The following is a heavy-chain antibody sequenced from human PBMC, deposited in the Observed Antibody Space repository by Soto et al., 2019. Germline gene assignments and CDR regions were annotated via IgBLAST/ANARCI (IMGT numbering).Heavy chain of an antibody. V-gene: IGHV3-74*01. D-gene: IGHD1-26*01. J-gene: IGHJ4*02. CDR3: ARGGAMGFDY. Sequence: VSLRLSCTASGFTFNAHGMPWVRQAPGKGLVWVSRIYFDGITTNYADSVKGRLTVSRDNAKNTVYLHVNTLRDEDTAVYYCARGGAMGFDYWGQGTLVTVSS. CDR2: IYFDGITT. CDR1: GFTFNAHG.